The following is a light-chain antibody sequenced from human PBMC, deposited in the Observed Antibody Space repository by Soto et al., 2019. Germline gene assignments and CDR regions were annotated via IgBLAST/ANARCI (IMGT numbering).Light chain of an antibody. Sequence: DIQMTQSPSSLSASVGDRVTITCQASQDITNYLNWYQQKPGKASKLLIYTASSLQSGVPSRFSGGGSGTDFNFSISSLQPEDIATYYCQQYDYLPFTFGPGTKVDIK. CDR1: QDITNY. V-gene: IGKV1-33*01. CDR3: QQYDYLPFT. CDR2: TAS. J-gene: IGKJ3*01.